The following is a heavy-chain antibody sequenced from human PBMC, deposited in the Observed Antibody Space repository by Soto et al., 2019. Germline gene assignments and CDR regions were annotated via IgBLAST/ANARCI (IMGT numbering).Heavy chain of an antibody. CDR2: IYYSGST. CDR3: GRVSGYCSGGSCYTPFDP. D-gene: IGHD2-15*01. J-gene: IGHJ5*02. Sequence: SETLSLTCTVSGGSISSYYWSWIRQPPGKGLEWIGYIYYSGSTNYNPSLKSRVTISVDTSKNQFSLKLSSVTAADTAVYYCGRVSGYCSGGSCYTPFDPWGQGTLVTVSS. V-gene: IGHV4-59*01. CDR1: GGSISSYY.